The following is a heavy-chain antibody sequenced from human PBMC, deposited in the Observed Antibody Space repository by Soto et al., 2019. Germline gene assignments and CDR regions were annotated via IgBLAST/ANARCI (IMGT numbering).Heavy chain of an antibody. V-gene: IGHV4-30-4*01. CDR1: GGSISSGDYY. CDR3: ARDLRLVPHWFDP. J-gene: IGHJ5*02. Sequence: PSETLSLTCTVSGGSISSGDYYWSWIRQPPGKGLEWIGYIYYSGSTYYNPSLKSRVTISVDTSKNQFSLKLSSVTAADTAVYYCARDLRLVPHWFDPWGQGTLVTVSS. D-gene: IGHD6-19*01. CDR2: IYYSGST.